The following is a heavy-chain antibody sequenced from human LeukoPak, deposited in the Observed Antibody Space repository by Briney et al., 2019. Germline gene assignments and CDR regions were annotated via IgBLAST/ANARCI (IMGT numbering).Heavy chain of an antibody. D-gene: IGHD5-18*01. CDR3: ARAHRDSWIQLWLLFFDY. CDR2: ISSSSTYK. V-gene: IGHV3-21*01. CDR1: GFSFSSYS. J-gene: IGHJ4*02. Sequence: GGSLRLSCAASGFSFSSYSMNWVRQAPGKGLEWVSSISSSSTYKYYADSVKGRFTISRDNAKNALYLQMNTLRAEDTAVYYCARAHRDSWIQLWLLFFDYWGQGTLVTVSS.